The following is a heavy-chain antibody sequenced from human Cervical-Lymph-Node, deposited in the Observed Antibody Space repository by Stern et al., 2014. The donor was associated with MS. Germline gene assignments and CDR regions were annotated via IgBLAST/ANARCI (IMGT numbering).Heavy chain of an antibody. D-gene: IGHD6-19*01. CDR2: ISGSGGNT. CDR3: AKGKTVTGSGYGVDV. CDR1: GFIFSDYA. J-gene: IGHJ6*02. Sequence: EVHLVESGGGFVQPGGFLRLSCAASGFIFSDYAMTWVRQAPGKGLEWVSSISGSGGNTFYADSVKGRFTISRDSSKNTVYLQMTSLTAEDTARYHCAKGKTVTGSGYGVDVWGLGTMVAVS. V-gene: IGHV3-23*04.